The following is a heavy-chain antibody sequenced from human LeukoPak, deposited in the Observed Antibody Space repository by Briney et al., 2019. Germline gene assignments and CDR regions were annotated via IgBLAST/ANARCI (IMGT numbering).Heavy chain of an antibody. CDR1: GFTFSSYW. CDR3: ARWASPLLDFDY. Sequence: PGGSLRLSCPASGFTFSSYWMHWVRQAPGKGLVWVSRINSDGSSTSYADSVKGRFTISRDNAKNTLYLQMNSLRAEDTAVYYCARWASPLLDFDYWGQGTLVTVSS. J-gene: IGHJ4*02. V-gene: IGHV3-74*01. CDR2: INSDGSST. D-gene: IGHD2/OR15-2a*01.